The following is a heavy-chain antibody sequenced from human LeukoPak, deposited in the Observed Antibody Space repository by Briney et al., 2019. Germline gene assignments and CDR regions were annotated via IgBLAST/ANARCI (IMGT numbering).Heavy chain of an antibody. CDR2: IRYDGSNK. J-gene: IGHJ4*02. CDR1: GFTFSSYG. Sequence: PGGSLRLSCAASGFTFSSYGMHWVRQAPGRGLEWVAFIRYDGSNKYYADSVKGRFTISRDNSKNTLYLQMNSLGAEDTAVYYCAKARSGSYHDFDYWGQGTLVTVSS. CDR3: AKARSGSYHDFDY. D-gene: IGHD1-26*01. V-gene: IGHV3-30*02.